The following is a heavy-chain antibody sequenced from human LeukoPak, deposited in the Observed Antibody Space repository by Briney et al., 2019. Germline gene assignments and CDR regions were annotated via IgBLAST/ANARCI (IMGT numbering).Heavy chain of an antibody. J-gene: IGHJ5*02. CDR1: GGSFSGYY. D-gene: IGHD3-22*01. CDR2: INHSGST. V-gene: IGHV4-34*01. Sequence: PSETLSLTCAVYGGSFSGYYWSWIRQPPGKGLEWIGEINHSGSTNYNPSLKSRVTISVDTSKNQFSLKLSSVTAADTAVYYCARAKGGYYSHGSYNWFDPWGQGTLVTVSS. CDR3: ARAKGGYYSHGSYNWFDP.